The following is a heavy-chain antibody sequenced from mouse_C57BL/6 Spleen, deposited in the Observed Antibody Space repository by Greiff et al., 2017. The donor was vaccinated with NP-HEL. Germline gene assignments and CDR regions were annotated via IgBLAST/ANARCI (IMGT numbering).Heavy chain of an antibody. CDR3: ARRSVKERYFDV. CDR1: GFTFSDYG. D-gene: IGHD1-3*01. Sequence: EVKLMESGGGLVKPGGSLKLSCAASGFTFSDYGMHWVRQAPEKGLEWVAYICSGSSTIYYADKVKGRVTISRDNANNTLYLQMTSLRSEDTAMYYCARRSVKERYFDVWGTGTTVTVSS. J-gene: IGHJ1*03. V-gene: IGHV5-17*01. CDR2: ICSGSSTI.